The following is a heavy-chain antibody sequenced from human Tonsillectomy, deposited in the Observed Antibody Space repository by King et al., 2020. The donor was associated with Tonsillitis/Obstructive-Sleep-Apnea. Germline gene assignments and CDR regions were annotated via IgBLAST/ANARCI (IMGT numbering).Heavy chain of an antibody. CDR2: ISSSSSYT. Sequence: QLVESGGGLVKPGGSLRLSCAASGFTFSDYYMSWIRQAPGKGLEWVSYISSSSSYTNYADSVKGRFTISRDNAKNSLYLQMNSLRAEDTAVYYCARGLLNCSSTSCYGHYYYMDVWGKGTTVTVSS. CDR3: ARGLLNCSSTSCYGHYYYMDV. J-gene: IGHJ6*03. CDR1: GFTFSDYY. D-gene: IGHD2-2*01. V-gene: IGHV3-11*05.